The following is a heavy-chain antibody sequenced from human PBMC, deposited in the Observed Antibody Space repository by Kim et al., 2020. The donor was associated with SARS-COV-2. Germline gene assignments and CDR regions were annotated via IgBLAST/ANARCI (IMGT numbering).Heavy chain of an antibody. CDR3: ATLRFLEWSPTAGNAFDI. CDR1: GGSISSSSYY. Sequence: SETLSLTCTVSGGSISSSSYYWGWIRQPPGKGLEWIGSIYYSGSTYYNPSLKSRVTISVDTSKNQFSLKLSSVTAADTAVYYCATLRFLEWSPTAGNAFDIWGQGTMVTVSS. D-gene: IGHD3-3*01. J-gene: IGHJ3*02. CDR2: IYYSGST. V-gene: IGHV4-39*07.